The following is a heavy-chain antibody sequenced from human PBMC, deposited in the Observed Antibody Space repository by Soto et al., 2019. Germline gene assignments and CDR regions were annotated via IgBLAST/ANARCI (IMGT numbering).Heavy chain of an antibody. CDR2: SIPIFGTA. J-gene: IGHJ1*01. D-gene: IGHD2-15*01. V-gene: IGHV1-69*01. Sequence: QVQLVQSGAEVKKPGSSVKVSCKASGGTFSSYAISWVRQAPGQGLEWMGGSIPIFGTANYAQKFQGRLTITADESTSTAYMELSSLRSEDTAVYYCARGGPSVVVVAAIDEYFQHWGQGTLVTVSS. CDR1: GGTFSSYA. CDR3: ARGGPSVVVVAAIDEYFQH.